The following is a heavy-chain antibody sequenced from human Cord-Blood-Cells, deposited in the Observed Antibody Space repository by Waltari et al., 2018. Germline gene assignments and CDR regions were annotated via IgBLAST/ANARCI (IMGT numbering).Heavy chain of an antibody. CDR1: GYSFNIYW. CDR3: ARQTGVVGFDL. J-gene: IGHJ2*01. Sequence: VQLVQSGAEVKKPGESLKISCKGSGYSFNIYWIGWVRQMPGKGLEWVGIIYPGDSETRYSPSFQGQVTSSPDKSISTAYLQWSSWKASDTAMNDCARQTGVVGFDLWGRGTLVTVSS. CDR2: IYPGDSET. V-gene: IGHV5-51*01. D-gene: IGHD7-27*01.